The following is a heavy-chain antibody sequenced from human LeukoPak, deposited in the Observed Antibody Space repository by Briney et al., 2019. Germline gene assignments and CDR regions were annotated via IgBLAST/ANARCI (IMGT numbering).Heavy chain of an antibody. V-gene: IGHV3-74*01. Sequence: GGSLRLSCVASGFTFSSYWTHWVRQAPGKGLVWVSRIKIDGSGTGYADSVKGRFTISRDNAKNSLYLQMNSLRAEDTAVYYCARVVGYYYDSTGTYFDYWGQGTLVTVSS. CDR2: IKIDGSGT. D-gene: IGHD3-22*01. J-gene: IGHJ4*02. CDR3: ARVVGYYYDSTGTYFDY. CDR1: GFTFSSYW.